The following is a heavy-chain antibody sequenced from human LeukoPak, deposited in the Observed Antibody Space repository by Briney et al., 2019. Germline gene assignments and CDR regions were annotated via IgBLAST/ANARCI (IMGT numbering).Heavy chain of an antibody. CDR3: ARDFRSYAPLDY. CDR2: ISAYNGNT. D-gene: IGHD2-2*01. V-gene: IGHV1-18*01. Sequence: ASVKVSCKASGYTFTSYGISWVRQAPGQGLEWMGWISAYNGNTNYAQKLQGRVTMTTDTSTSTAHMELRSLRSDDTAVYYCARDFRSYAPLDYWGQGTLVTVSS. CDR1: GYTFTSYG. J-gene: IGHJ4*02.